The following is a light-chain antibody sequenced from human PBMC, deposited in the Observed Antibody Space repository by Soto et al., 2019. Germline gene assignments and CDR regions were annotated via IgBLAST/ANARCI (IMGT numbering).Light chain of an antibody. Sequence: QSALTQPASVSGSPGQSITISCTGTSSDVGGYNYVSWYQQHPGKAPKFLIYDVSNRPSGVSNRFSGSKSGNTASLTISGRQAEDDAADYYSSYTSISTRGGVFGGGTKLTVL. CDR1: SSDVGGYNY. J-gene: IGLJ3*02. V-gene: IGLV2-14*01. CDR2: DVS. CDR3: SSYTSISTRGGV.